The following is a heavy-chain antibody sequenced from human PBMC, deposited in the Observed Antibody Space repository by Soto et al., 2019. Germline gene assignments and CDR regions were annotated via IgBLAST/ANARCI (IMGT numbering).Heavy chain of an antibody. CDR2: IDPSDSYT. D-gene: IGHD2-15*01. CDR1: GYSFTSYW. J-gene: IGHJ4*02. V-gene: IGHV5-10-1*01. CDR3: ARYCSGGSCYRPSYQFDY. Sequence: PGESLKISCKGSGYSFTSYWISWVRQMPGKGLEWMGRIDPSDSYTNYSPSFQGHVTISADKSISTAYLQWSSLKASDTAMYYCARYCSGGSCYRPSYQFDYWGQGTLVTVSS.